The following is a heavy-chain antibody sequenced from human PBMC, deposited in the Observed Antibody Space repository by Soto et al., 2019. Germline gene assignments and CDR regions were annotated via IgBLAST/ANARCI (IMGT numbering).Heavy chain of an antibody. V-gene: IGHV3-23*01. D-gene: IGHD6-13*01. J-gene: IGHJ6*02. Sequence: HPGGSLRLSCAASGFTFSSYAMSWVRQAPGKGLEWVSAISGSGGSTYYADSVKGRFTISRDNSKNTLYLQMNSLRAEDTAVYYCARDHREQLLAGYYYGMDVWGQGTTVTVSS. CDR2: ISGSGGST. CDR1: GFTFSSYA. CDR3: ARDHREQLLAGYYYGMDV.